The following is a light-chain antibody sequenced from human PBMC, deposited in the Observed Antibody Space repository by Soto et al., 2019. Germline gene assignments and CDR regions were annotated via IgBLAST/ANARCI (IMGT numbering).Light chain of an antibody. CDR3: QQYASSPLT. CDR2: AAS. J-gene: IGKJ4*01. Sequence: EIVLTQSPGTLSLSPGERATLSCRASQSVSSSFLAWYQQKPGQAPRLLVYAASGRATGVPDRFSGSGSGTDFTLSISRLEPEDFAVYYCQQYASSPLTFGGGTKVEIK. V-gene: IGKV3-20*01. CDR1: QSVSSSF.